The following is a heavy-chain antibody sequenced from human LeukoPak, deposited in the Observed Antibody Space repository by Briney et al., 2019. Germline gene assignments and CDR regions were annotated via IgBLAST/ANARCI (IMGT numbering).Heavy chain of an antibody. CDR3: ARAPLLIVGATRPVDAFDI. Sequence: SETLSLTCAVYGGSFSGYYWSWIRQPPGKGLEWIGEINHSGSTNYNPSLKSRVTISVDTSKSQFSLKLSSVTAADTAVYYCARAPLLIVGATRPVDAFDIWGQGTMVTVSS. V-gene: IGHV4-34*01. CDR2: INHSGST. J-gene: IGHJ3*02. D-gene: IGHD1-26*01. CDR1: GGSFSGYY.